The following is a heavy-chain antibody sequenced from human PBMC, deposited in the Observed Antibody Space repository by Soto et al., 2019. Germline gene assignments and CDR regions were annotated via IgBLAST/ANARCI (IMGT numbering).Heavy chain of an antibody. Sequence: GGSLRLSCAASGFTFSSYAMSWVRQAPGKGLEWVSAISGSGGSTYYADSVKGRFTISRDNSKNTLYLQMNSLRAEDTAVYYCAKDREGAIAARPHYYYYYMDVWGKGTTVTVSS. D-gene: IGHD6-6*01. V-gene: IGHV3-23*01. J-gene: IGHJ6*03. CDR3: AKDREGAIAARPHYYYYYMDV. CDR1: GFTFSSYA. CDR2: ISGSGGST.